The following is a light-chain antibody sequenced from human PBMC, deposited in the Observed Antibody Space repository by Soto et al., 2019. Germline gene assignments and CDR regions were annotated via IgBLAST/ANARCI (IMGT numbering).Light chain of an antibody. Sequence: EIVLTQSPATLSVSPGERATLSCRASQSVSSNLAWYQQIPGRAPRLLIYGASTRASGIPARFSASGSGTEFTLTISSLQSEDFAVYYCQQYNNWPRTFGQGTKVEIK. V-gene: IGKV3-15*01. J-gene: IGKJ1*01. CDR3: QQYNNWPRT. CDR2: GAS. CDR1: QSVSSN.